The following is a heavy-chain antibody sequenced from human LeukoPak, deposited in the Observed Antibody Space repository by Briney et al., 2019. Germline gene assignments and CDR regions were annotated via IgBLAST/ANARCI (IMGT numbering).Heavy chain of an antibody. CDR3: AREWFGVRFDP. CDR1: GGTFSGYA. V-gene: IGHV1-69*05. J-gene: IGHJ5*02. CDR2: IIPIFGTA. D-gene: IGHD3-10*01. Sequence: GASVKVSCKASGGTFSGYAISWVRQAPGQGLEWMGRIIPIFGTANYAQKFQGRVTITTDESTSTAYMELSSLRSEDTAVYYCAREWFGVRFDPRGQGTLVTVSS.